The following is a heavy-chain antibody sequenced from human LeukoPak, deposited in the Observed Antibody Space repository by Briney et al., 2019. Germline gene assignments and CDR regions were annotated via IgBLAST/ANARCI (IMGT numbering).Heavy chain of an antibody. CDR2: ISGSGGST. V-gene: IGHV3-23*01. D-gene: IGHD7-27*01. CDR1: GFTFSSYA. CDR3: AKDGGLWVSAHWGDS. J-gene: IGHJ4*02. Sequence: PGGSPRLSCAASGFTFSSYAMSWVRQAPGKGLEWVSAISGSGGSTYYADSVKGRFTISRDNPKNTLYLQMNSLRAEDTAVYYCAKDGGLWVSAHWGDSWGRGTLVTVSS.